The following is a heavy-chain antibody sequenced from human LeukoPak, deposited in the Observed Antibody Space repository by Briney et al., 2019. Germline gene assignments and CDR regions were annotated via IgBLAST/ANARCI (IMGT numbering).Heavy chain of an antibody. Sequence: PSETLSLTCTVSGGSISSYYWSWIRQPPGEGLEWIGYIYYSGSTNYNPSLKSRVTISVDTSKNQFSLKLSSVTAADTAVYYCARVRQIYYYGMDVWGQGTMVTVSS. J-gene: IGHJ6*02. V-gene: IGHV4-59*08. CDR1: GGSISSYY. CDR2: IYYSGST. CDR3: ARVRQIYYYGMDV.